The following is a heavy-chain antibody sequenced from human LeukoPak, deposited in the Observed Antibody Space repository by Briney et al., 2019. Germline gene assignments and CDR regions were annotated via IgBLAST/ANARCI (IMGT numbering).Heavy chain of an antibody. CDR2: INAGDGNT. V-gene: IGHV1-3*01. CDR3: ARDPIGSRWPYYFDY. Sequence: PLASVNVSCKASGYTFTTYALHWVRQAPGQRLEWMGWINAGDGNTKYSQKFQARVTVTRDTSASTAYMELSSLRSEDTAVYYCARDPIGSRWPYYFDYWGQGTLVTVSS. J-gene: IGHJ4*02. CDR1: GYTFTTYA. D-gene: IGHD6-13*01.